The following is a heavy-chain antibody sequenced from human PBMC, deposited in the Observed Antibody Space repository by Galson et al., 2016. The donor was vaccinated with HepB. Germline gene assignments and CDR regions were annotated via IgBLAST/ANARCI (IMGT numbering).Heavy chain of an antibody. CDR2: INHSGNT. Sequence: SETLSLTCAVSGGSFSDYFWSWIRQPPGKGPAWIGEINHSGNTIYNPSLRSRVSISVDASKDHFSLKISSVTAADTAVYYCARGQRRFRELLNYYLYGMDVWGKGTTVTVPS. V-gene: IGHV4-34*01. CDR3: ARGQRRFRELLNYYLYGMDV. J-gene: IGHJ6*04. D-gene: IGHD3-10*01. CDR1: GGSFSDYF.